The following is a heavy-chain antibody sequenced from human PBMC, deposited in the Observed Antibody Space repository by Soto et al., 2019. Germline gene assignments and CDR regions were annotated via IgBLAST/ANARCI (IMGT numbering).Heavy chain of an antibody. D-gene: IGHD3-10*02. CDR3: ATVGMGMFSHKHHGDH. CDR2: ISGSGDSA. Sequence: GYLRLSGTAAGFPFNSFGLYWVRQAPGKVLEWVSAISGSGDSAYYADSGKDRFTISSDNPTTTLYLHMNNLRAEDTAVEYCATVGMGMFSHKHHGDHWGQGTQVT. J-gene: IGHJ4*02. V-gene: IGHV3-23*01. CDR1: GFPFNSFG.